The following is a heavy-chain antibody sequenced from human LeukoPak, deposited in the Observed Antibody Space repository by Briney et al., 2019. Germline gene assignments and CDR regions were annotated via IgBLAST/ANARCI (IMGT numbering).Heavy chain of an antibody. V-gene: IGHV4-59*01. J-gene: IGHJ6*03. D-gene: IGHD2-2*01. Sequence: PSETLSLTCTVSGGSISSYYWSWIRQPPGKGLEWIGYIYYSGSTNYNPSLKSRVTISVDTSKNQFSLKLSSVTAADTAVYYCATYQLPSLGYYYYMDVWGKGTTLTVSS. CDR2: IYYSGST. CDR1: GGSISSYY. CDR3: ATYQLPSLGYYYYMDV.